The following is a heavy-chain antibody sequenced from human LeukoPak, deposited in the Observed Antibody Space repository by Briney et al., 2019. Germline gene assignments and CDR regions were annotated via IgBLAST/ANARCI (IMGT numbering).Heavy chain of an antibody. D-gene: IGHD6-19*01. V-gene: IGHV4-34*01. CDR2: INHSGST. J-gene: IGHJ4*02. CDR1: GGSFSGYY. CDR3: ARGRGVAGIRRYFDY. Sequence: SETLSLTCAVYGGSFSGYYWSWIRQPPGKGLEWIGEINHSGSTNYNPSLKSRVTISVDTSKNQFSLKLSSVTAADTAVYYCARGRGVAGIRRYFDYWGQETLVTVSS.